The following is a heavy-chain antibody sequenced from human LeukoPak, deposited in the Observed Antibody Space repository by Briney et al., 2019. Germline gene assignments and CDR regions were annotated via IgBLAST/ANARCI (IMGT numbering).Heavy chain of an antibody. Sequence: ASVKVSCKASGYTFTGYYMHWVRQPPGQGLEWMGWINPNSGGTNYAQKFHGRVTMTSDTSISTAYMELSRLRSDDTAVYYCARQDGYNTHFDYWGQGTLVTVSS. CDR3: ARQDGYNTHFDY. CDR2: INPNSGGT. D-gene: IGHD5-12*01. CDR1: GYTFTGYY. V-gene: IGHV1-2*02. J-gene: IGHJ4*02.